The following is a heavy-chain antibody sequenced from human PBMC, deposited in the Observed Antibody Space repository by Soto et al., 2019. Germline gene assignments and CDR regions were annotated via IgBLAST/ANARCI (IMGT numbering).Heavy chain of an antibody. D-gene: IGHD3-3*01. Sequence: AVGSLSLSCAASGFTFSSYSMNWVRQAPGKGLEWVSSISSSSYIYYADSVKGRFTISRDNAKNSLYLQMNSLRAEDTAVYYCARVNDFWSGYYTGMDVWGQGTTVTVSS. CDR3: ARVNDFWSGYYTGMDV. V-gene: IGHV3-21*01. CDR2: ISSSSYI. CDR1: GFTFSSYS. J-gene: IGHJ6*02.